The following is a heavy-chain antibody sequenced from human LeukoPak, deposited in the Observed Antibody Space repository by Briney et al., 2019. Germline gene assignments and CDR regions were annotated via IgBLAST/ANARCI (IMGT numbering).Heavy chain of an antibody. V-gene: IGHV3-23*01. J-gene: IGHJ4*02. CDR1: GFTFSTYA. D-gene: IGHD7-27*01. Sequence: SGGSLRLSCAASGFTFSTYAMGWVRQAPGKGLEWVSAISGGGGSTYYADSVKGRFTISRDNSKNTLYLQMNSLRAEDTAVYYCAKDQELGNYEFFLFDYWGQGALVTVSS. CDR3: AKDQELGNYEFFLFDY. CDR2: ISGGGGST.